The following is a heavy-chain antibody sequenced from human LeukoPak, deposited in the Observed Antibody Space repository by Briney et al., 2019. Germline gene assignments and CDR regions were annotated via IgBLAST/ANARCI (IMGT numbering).Heavy chain of an antibody. CDR3: AKGPSGSSRWYYYMDV. J-gene: IGHJ6*03. V-gene: IGHV3-9*01. D-gene: IGHD1-26*01. CDR2: ISWNSGSI. Sequence: GGSLRLSCAASGFTFDDYAMHWVRQAPGKGLEWVSGISWNSGSIGYADSVKGRFTISRDNAKNSLYLQMNSLRAEDTALYYCAKGPSGSSRWYYYMDVWGKGATVTISS. CDR1: GFTFDDYA.